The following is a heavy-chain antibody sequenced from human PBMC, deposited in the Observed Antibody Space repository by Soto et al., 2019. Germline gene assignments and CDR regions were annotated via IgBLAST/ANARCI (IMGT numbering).Heavy chain of an antibody. J-gene: IGHJ2*01. D-gene: IGHD1-7*01. V-gene: IGHV4-59*12. CDR2: IYYSGST. Sequence: SETLSLTCTVSGGSISSYYWSWIRQPPGKGLEWIGYIYYSGSTYYNPSLKSRVTISVDRSKNQFSLKLSSVTAADTAVYYCARGRAGGITGTTWSWYFDLWGRGTLVTVSS. CDR1: GGSISSYY. CDR3: ARGRAGGITGTTWSWYFDL.